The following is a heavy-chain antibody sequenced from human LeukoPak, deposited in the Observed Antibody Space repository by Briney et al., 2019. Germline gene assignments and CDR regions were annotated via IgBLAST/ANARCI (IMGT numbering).Heavy chain of an antibody. CDR3: AKDPSYTAAGIDY. CDR1: GFTSSIYG. V-gene: IGHV3-30*18. J-gene: IGHJ4*02. CDR2: IIYDGSNK. Sequence: PGRSLRLSCAASGFTSSIYGMHWVRQAPGKGLEWVAAIIYDGSNKYYADSVKGRFTISRDNSKNTLDLQMSSLRAEDTAVYYCAKDPSYTAAGIDYWGQGTLVTVSS. D-gene: IGHD6-13*01.